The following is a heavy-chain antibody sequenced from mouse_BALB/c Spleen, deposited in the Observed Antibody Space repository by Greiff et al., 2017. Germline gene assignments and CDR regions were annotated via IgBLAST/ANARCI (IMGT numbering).Heavy chain of an antibody. Sequence: EVQRVESGGDLVKPGGSLKLSCAASGFTFSSYGMSWVRQTPDKRLEWVATISSGGSYTYYPDSVKGRFTISRDNAKNTLYLQMSSLKSEDTAMYYCARHEKYGNSDWFAYGGQGTLVTVSA. V-gene: IGHV5-6*01. CDR1: GFTFSSYG. CDR3: ARHEKYGNSDWFAY. J-gene: IGHJ3*01. CDR2: ISSGGSYT. D-gene: IGHD2-10*02.